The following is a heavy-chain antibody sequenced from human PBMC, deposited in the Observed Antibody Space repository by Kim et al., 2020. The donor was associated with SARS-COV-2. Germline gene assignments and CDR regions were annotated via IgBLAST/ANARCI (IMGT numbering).Heavy chain of an antibody. CDR1: GYTFTSYD. Sequence: ASVKVSCKASGYTFTSYDINWVRQATGQGLEWMGWMNPNSGNTGYAQKFQGRVTMTRNTSISTAYMELSSLRSEDTAVYYCVRARSQRMTIFGVDPNTEDYWGQGTLVTVSS. D-gene: IGHD3-3*01. V-gene: IGHV1-8*01. J-gene: IGHJ4*02. CDR2: MNPNSGNT. CDR3: VRARSQRMTIFGVDPNTEDY.